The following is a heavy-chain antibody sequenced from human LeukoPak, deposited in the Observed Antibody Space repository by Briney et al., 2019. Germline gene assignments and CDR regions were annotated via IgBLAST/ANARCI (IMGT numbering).Heavy chain of an antibody. CDR1: GGSISSYY. CDR3: ARYYDFWSGFPYMDV. V-gene: IGHV4-59*01. D-gene: IGHD3-3*01. CDR2: IYYSGST. J-gene: IGHJ6*03. Sequence: SETLSLTCTVSGGSISSYYCSWIRQPPGKGLEWIGYIYYSGSTNYNPSLKSRVTISVDTSKNQFSLKLSSVTAADTAVYYCARYYDFWSGFPYMDVWGKGTTVTVSS.